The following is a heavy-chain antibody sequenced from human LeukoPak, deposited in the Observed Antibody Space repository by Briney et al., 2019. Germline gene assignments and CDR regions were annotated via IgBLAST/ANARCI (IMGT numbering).Heavy chain of an antibody. J-gene: IGHJ5*02. D-gene: IGHD6-6*01. Sequence: SETLSLTCTVSGGSISSSSYYWGWIRQPPGKGLEWIGSIYNSGSTYYNPSLKSRVTISVDTSKNQFSLKLSSVTAADTAVYYCARRTGSIAARRLGWFDPWGQGTLVTVSS. CDR1: GGSISSSSYY. CDR3: ARRTGSIAARRLGWFDP. CDR2: IYNSGST. V-gene: IGHV4-39*07.